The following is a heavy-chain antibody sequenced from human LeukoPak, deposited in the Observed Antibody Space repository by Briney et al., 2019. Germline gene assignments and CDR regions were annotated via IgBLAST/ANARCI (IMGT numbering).Heavy chain of an antibody. Sequence: SETLSLTCTVSGGSISSGSYYWSWIRQPAGKGLEWIGRIYTSGSTNYNPSLKSRVTISVDTSKNQFSLKLSSVTAADTAVYYCATRSGPLDYWGQGTLVTVSS. CDR2: IYTSGST. V-gene: IGHV4-61*02. CDR1: GGSISSGSYY. J-gene: IGHJ4*02. CDR3: ATRSGPLDY.